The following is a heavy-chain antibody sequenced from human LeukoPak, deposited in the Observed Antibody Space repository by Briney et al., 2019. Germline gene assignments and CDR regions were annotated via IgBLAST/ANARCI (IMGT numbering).Heavy chain of an antibody. V-gene: IGHV6-1*01. J-gene: IGHJ4*02. CDR2: TYYRSKWYN. Sequence: SQTLSLTCAISGDSVSSNSAAWNWIRQSPSRGLEWLGRTYYRSKWYNDYAVSVKSRITINPDTSKSQFSLQLNSVTPEDTAVYYCASEKNYYDSSGYPAWFDYWGQGTLVTVSS. CDR1: GDSVSSNSAA. D-gene: IGHD3-22*01. CDR3: ASEKNYYDSSGYPAWFDY.